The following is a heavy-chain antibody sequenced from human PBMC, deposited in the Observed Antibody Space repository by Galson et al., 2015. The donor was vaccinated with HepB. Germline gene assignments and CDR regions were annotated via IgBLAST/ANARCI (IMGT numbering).Heavy chain of an antibody. D-gene: IGHD4-17*01. V-gene: IGHV3-30*02. CDR2: IRYDGSNK. CDR1: GFTFSSYG. CDR3: AKGGDFTVTTWFDY. Sequence: SLRLSCAASGFTFSSYGMHWVRQAPGKGLEWVAFIRYDGSNKYYVDSVKGRFTISRDNSKNTLYLQMNSLRAEDTAVYYCAKGGDFTVTTWFDYWGQGTLVTVSS. J-gene: IGHJ4*02.